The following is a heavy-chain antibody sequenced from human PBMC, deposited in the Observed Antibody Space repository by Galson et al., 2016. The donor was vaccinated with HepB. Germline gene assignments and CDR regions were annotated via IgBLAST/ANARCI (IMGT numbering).Heavy chain of an antibody. V-gene: IGHV3-23*01. CDR3: VQVSTPRAV. Sequence: SLRLSCAASGFTFSNYAMTWVRQAPGKGLEVVSSISRSGDITHYADSVQGRFTISRDNSKNTLSLQVNSLTAEDTAIYYCVQVSTPRAVWGKGTPVTVSS. CDR2: ISRSGDIT. CDR1: GFTFSNYA. J-gene: IGHJ6*04. D-gene: IGHD1-1*01.